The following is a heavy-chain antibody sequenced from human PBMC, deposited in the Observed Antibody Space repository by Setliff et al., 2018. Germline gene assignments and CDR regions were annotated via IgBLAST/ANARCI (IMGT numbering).Heavy chain of an antibody. CDR3: ARDRKSSPEHYYFDY. V-gene: IGHV1-18*01. CDR1: GYTFNNYG. CDR2: ISAYSGET. Sequence: ASVKVSCKASGYTFNNYGIIWVRQASGQGPEWMGWISAYSGETNYAQIFQGRVTMTTDTPTSTAYMELRSLTSDDTAVYYCARDRKSSPEHYYFDYWGQGTLVTVSS. J-gene: IGHJ4*02.